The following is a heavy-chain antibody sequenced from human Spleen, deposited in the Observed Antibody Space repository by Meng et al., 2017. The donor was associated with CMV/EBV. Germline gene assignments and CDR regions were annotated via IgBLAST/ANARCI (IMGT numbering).Heavy chain of an antibody. CDR1: EFAFSSYT. V-gene: IGHV3-21*01. D-gene: IGHD3-10*01. Sequence: CVTSEFAFSSYTMHWVRQAPGKGLEWVSFISTTGDYVYYADSVKGRFTISRDNADNSLHLQMNSLRVDDTAIYYCARGKELLRAIFGSWGQGTLVTVSS. CDR3: ARGKELLRAIFGS. CDR2: ISTTGDYV. J-gene: IGHJ4*02.